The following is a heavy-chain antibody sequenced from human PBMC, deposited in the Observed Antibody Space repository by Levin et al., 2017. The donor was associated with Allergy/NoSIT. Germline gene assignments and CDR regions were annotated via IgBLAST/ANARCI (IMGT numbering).Heavy chain of an antibody. CDR1: GFTFSSYW. CDR2: IKQYGDEK. D-gene: IGHD4-23*01. J-gene: IGHJ5*02. V-gene: IGHV3-7*01. Sequence: PGGSLRLSCAASGFTFSSYWMSWVRQAPGEGLEWVANIKQYGDEKYYIYSVKGRFTISRDNAKNSLYLQMNSMRAEDTAVYYCATLYGGSAGALSSWGQGTLVTVSS. CDR3: ATLYGGSAGALSS.